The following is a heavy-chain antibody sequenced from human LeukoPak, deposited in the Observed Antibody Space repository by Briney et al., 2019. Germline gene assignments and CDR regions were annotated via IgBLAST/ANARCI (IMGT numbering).Heavy chain of an antibody. CDR3: ARERWDIVVVPAATVFDY. D-gene: IGHD2-2*01. J-gene: IGHJ4*02. CDR1: GGSISSYY. CDR2: IYYSGST. Sequence: SETLSLTCTVSGGSISSYYWSWIRQPPGKGLEWIGYIYYSGSTNYNPSLKSRVTISVDTSKNQFSLKLSSVTAADTAVYYCARERWDIVVVPAATVFDYWGQGTLVTVSS. V-gene: IGHV4-59*01.